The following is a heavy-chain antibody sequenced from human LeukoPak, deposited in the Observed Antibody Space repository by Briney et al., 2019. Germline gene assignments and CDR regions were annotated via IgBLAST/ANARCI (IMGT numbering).Heavy chain of an antibody. CDR3: TRTRYYYNSRSYGAPYYFDY. V-gene: IGHV4-39*01. CDR1: GGSISSNSYY. Sequence: SETLSLTCAVSGGSISSNSYYWGWIRQPPGKGLEWIGSIYYSGSTYYNPSLKSRVTISVDTSKNQFSLKLSSVTAADTAVYYCTRTRYYYNSRSYGAPYYFDYWGQGTLVTVSS. J-gene: IGHJ4*02. CDR2: IYYSGST. D-gene: IGHD3-10*01.